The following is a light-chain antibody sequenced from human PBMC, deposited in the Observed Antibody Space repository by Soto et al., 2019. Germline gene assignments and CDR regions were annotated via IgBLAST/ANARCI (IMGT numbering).Light chain of an antibody. CDR2: EVS. Sequence: SALTQPASVSGSPGQPITISCTGTSSDVGDYKYVSWYQQYPGKVPKLMIYEVSNRPSGVSNRFSGSKSGNTASLTISGLQGEDEATYYCSSFTSLHTDVFGTGTKVTVL. CDR1: SSDVGDYKY. V-gene: IGLV2-14*03. J-gene: IGLJ1*01. CDR3: SSFTSLHTDV.